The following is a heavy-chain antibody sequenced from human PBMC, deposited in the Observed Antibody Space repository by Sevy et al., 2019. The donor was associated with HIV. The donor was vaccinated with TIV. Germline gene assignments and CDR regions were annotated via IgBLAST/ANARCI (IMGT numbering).Heavy chain of an antibody. J-gene: IGHJ4*02. CDR1: GFTFSNYN. CDR3: ARDYCTITTCYHYFDY. Sequence: GGSLRLSCAASGFTFSNYNMIWVRQAPGKGLEWVSTISGSSNYIYYADSVKGRFTISRDNAKNSLYLQMSSLRAEDTAVYYCARDYCTITTCYHYFDYWGQGTLVTVSS. V-gene: IGHV3-21*01. D-gene: IGHD2-2*01. CDR2: ISGSSNYI.